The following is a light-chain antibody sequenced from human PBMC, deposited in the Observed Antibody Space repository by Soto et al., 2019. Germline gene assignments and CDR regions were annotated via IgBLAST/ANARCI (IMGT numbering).Light chain of an antibody. CDR3: ISYAGSNSLV. V-gene: IGLV2-8*01. CDR1: SSDVGGYNY. CDR2: DVI. Sequence: QSVLTQPPSASGSLGQSVTISCTGTSSDVGGYNYVSWYQQDPGKAPKLLIYDVIHRPSGVPDRFSGSKSGNTASLTVSGLQTEDETHYYCISYAGSNSLVFGTGTKLTVL. J-gene: IGLJ1*01.